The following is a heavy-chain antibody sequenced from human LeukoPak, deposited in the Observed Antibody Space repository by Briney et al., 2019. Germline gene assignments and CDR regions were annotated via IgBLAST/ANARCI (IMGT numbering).Heavy chain of an antibody. Sequence: SETLSLTCTVSGGSISSGGYYWSWIRQHPGKGLEWIGYIYYSGSTYYNPSLKSRVTISVDTSKNQFSLKLSSVTAADTAVYYCARAFWFETPTHAFDIWGQGTMVTVSS. V-gene: IGHV4-31*03. CDR3: ARAFWFETPTHAFDI. J-gene: IGHJ3*02. CDR1: GGSISSGGYY. CDR2: IYYSGST. D-gene: IGHD3-10*01.